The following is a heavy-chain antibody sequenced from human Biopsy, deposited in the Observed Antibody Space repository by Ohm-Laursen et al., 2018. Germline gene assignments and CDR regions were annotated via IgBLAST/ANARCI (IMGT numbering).Heavy chain of an antibody. CDR1: GGSITDDY. Sequence: PSQTLSLTCTVSGGSITDDYWSWIRQSPGKGLEWIGFISKGGDTTYNPSLRGRVAISVDTSKNQFSLKLRSVTAADTAVYYCARGYAGLYEAFDFWGQGTVVTVAS. V-gene: IGHV4-59*01. J-gene: IGHJ3*01. CDR3: ARGYAGLYEAFDF. D-gene: IGHD5-18*01. CDR2: ISKGGDT.